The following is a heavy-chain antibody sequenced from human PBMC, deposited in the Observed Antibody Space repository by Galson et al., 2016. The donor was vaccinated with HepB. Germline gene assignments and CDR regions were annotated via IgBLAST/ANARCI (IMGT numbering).Heavy chain of an antibody. V-gene: IGHV3-23*01. J-gene: IGHJ6*02. CDR1: GFTFTSYA. Sequence: SLRLSCAASGFTFTSYAMSWVRQAPGKGLEWVSGISGRDGRTYYADSVKGRFTISRDNSKNTLYLQINSLGAEDTAVYYCAKGEVWGSRYFYGVDVWGQGTTVTVSS. D-gene: IGHD7-27*01. CDR3: AKGEVWGSRYFYGVDV. CDR2: ISGRDGRT.